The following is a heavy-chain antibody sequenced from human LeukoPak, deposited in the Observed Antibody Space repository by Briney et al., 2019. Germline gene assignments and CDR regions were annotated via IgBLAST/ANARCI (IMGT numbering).Heavy chain of an antibody. CDR3: AREVILNAAYCSDCNSGQFFDH. V-gene: IGHV1-18*04. CDR2: ISIYNGNT. Sequence: ASVSVSCKASGYMFNAYGISWVRQAPGQGLEWMGWISIYNGNTNYPQKSQGRVTVTTDTSTTTAYMELTSLTSDDTAMYYCAREVILNAAYCSDCNSGQFFDHWGQGTLVTVSS. D-gene: IGHD2-15*01. J-gene: IGHJ4*02. CDR1: GYMFNAYG.